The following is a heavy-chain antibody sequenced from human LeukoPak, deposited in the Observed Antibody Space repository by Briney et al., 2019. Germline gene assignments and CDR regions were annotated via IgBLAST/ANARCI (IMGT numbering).Heavy chain of an antibody. J-gene: IGHJ4*02. CDR2: ISGSGINT. V-gene: IGHV3-23*01. D-gene: IGHD2-2*01. CDR1: GFIFSSHA. CDR3: ARNDWAVVPVAPRYYFDH. Sequence: PGGSLRLSCAASGFIFSSHAMSWVRQAPGKGLEWVSSISGSGINTYYADSVKGRFTISRDPPKNMLFLQMNSLRAEDTAIYYCARNDWAVVPVAPRYYFDHWGQGMLVTVSS.